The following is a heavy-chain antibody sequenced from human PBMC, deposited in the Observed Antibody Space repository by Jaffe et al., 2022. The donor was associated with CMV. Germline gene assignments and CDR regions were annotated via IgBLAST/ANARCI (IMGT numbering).Heavy chain of an antibody. CDR1: GGSFSGYY. V-gene: IGHV4-34*01. Sequence: QVQLQQWGAGLLKPSETLSLTCAVYGGSFSGYYWSWIRQPPGKGLEWIGEINHSGSTNYNPSLKSRVTISVDTSKNQFSLKLSSVTAADTAVYYCARVGLVAGANPTYYYYYGMDVWGQGTTVTVSS. D-gene: IGHD6-19*01. J-gene: IGHJ6*02. CDR3: ARVGLVAGANPTYYYYYGMDV. CDR2: INHSGST.